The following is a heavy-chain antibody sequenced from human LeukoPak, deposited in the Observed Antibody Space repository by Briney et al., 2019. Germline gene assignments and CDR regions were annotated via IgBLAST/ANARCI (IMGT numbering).Heavy chain of an antibody. V-gene: IGHV3-30*02. Sequence: GGSLRLSCVASGFTFTSFGMHWVCQAPGKGLEWVAFIQHDGNNVYYADSVKGRFTISRDNSKNTVFLLLNSLRPEDSAMYYCAKDYSSGWYYFDTWGQGTLVTVSS. CDR2: IQHDGNNV. J-gene: IGHJ4*02. CDR3: AKDYSSGWYYFDT. D-gene: IGHD6-13*01. CDR1: GFTFTSFG.